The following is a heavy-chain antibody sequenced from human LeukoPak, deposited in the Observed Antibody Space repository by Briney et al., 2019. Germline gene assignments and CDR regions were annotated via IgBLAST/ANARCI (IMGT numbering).Heavy chain of an antibody. D-gene: IGHD3-22*01. CDR2: INPNSGGT. Sequence: GASVKVSCKASGYTFTSYDINWVRQAPGQGLEWMGWINPNSGGTNYAQKFQGRVTMTRDTSISTAYMELSRLRSDDTAVYYCARVFYDSTPWGQGTLVTVSS. CDR1: GYTFTSYD. J-gene: IGHJ5*02. CDR3: ARVFYDSTP. V-gene: IGHV1-2*02.